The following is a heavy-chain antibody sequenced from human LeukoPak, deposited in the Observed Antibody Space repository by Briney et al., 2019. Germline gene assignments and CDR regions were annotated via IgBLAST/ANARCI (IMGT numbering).Heavy chain of an antibody. Sequence: SGGSLRLSCGASGFTFSSYWMSWVRQAPGKGLEGVANIKQDGSEKYYVDSVKGRFTISRDNAKNSLYLEMNSLRAEDTAVYYCARLGYCSSTSCYAEMYYFDYWGQGTLVTVSS. CDR2: IKQDGSEK. V-gene: IGHV3-7*01. CDR3: ARLGYCSSTSCYAEMYYFDY. CDR1: GFTFSSYW. D-gene: IGHD2-2*01. J-gene: IGHJ4*02.